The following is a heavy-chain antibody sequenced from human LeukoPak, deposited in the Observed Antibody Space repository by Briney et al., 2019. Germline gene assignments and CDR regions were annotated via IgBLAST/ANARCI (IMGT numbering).Heavy chain of an antibody. Sequence: ASETLSLTCAVYGGSFSGYYWSWIRQPPGKGLEWIGEINHSGSTNYNPSLKSRVTISVDTSKNQFSLKLSSVTAADTAVYYCARGRRIIRRGFDYWGQGTLVTVSS. CDR3: ARGRRIIRRGFDY. CDR1: GGSFSGYY. D-gene: IGHD1-14*01. CDR2: INHSGST. J-gene: IGHJ4*02. V-gene: IGHV4-34*01.